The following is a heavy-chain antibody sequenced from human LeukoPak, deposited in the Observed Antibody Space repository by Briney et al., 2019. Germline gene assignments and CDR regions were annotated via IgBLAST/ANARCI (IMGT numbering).Heavy chain of an antibody. D-gene: IGHD4-23*01. J-gene: IGHJ3*02. CDR3: AIPLLDYGGARDAFDI. Sequence: GESLKISCKGSGYSFTSYWIGWVRLMPGKGLEWMGIIYPGDSDTRYSPSFQGQVTISADKSISTAYLQWSSLKASDTAMYYCAIPLLDYGGARDAFDIWGQGTMVTVSS. V-gene: IGHV5-51*01. CDR2: IYPGDSDT. CDR1: GYSFTSYW.